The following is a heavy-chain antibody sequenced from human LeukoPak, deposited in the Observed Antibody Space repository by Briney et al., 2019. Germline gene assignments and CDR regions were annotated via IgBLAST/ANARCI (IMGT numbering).Heavy chain of an antibody. D-gene: IGHD3-22*01. CDR3: AKGATWDSSVYYAVPFDY. Sequence: GGSLRLSCAVSGFTFSSYAMSWVRQAPGKGLEWVSGISGSGGSTYYADSVKGRFTISRDHSKNTLYLQMNSLRADDTAVYYCAKGATWDSSVYYAVPFDYWGQGTLVTVSS. CDR1: GFTFSSYA. J-gene: IGHJ4*02. V-gene: IGHV3-23*01. CDR2: ISGSGGST.